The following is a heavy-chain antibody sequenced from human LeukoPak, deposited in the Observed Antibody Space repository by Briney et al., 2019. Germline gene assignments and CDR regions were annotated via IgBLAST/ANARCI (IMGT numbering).Heavy chain of an antibody. CDR2: INHSGST. J-gene: IGHJ4*02. Sequence: SETLSLTCAVYGGSFSGYYWSWIRQPPGKGLEWIGEINHSGSTNYNPSLKSRVTISVDTSKNQFSLKLSSVTAADTAVYYCARLAWATPIDYWGQGTLVTVSS. CDR3: ARLAWATPIDY. D-gene: IGHD2-15*01. CDR1: GGSFSGYY. V-gene: IGHV4-34*01.